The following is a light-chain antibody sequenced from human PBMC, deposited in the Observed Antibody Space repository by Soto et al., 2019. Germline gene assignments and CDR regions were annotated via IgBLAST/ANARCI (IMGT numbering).Light chain of an antibody. J-gene: IGLJ3*02. Sequence: QSALTQPASVSGSPGQSITISCTGTGSDVGGYNYVSWYQQHPGKAPKLMIYDVSNRPSGVSNRFSGSKSGNTASLTISGLQAEDEADYYCSSYTIRSTVVFGGGTQLTVL. V-gene: IGLV2-14*03. CDR2: DVS. CDR1: GSDVGGYNY. CDR3: SSYTIRSTVV.